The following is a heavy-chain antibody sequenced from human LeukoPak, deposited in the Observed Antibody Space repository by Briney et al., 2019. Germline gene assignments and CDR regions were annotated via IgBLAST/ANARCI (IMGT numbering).Heavy chain of an antibody. CDR2: TYYRSKWYN. J-gene: IGHJ6*02. V-gene: IGHV6-1*01. Sequence: SQTLSLTCAISGDSVSSNSVTWNWIRQSPSRGLEWLGRTYYRSKWYNDYAVSVKSRITINPDTSKNQFSLQLNSVTPEDTAVYYCARDSFKGWDYYYGMDVWGQGTTVTVSS. CDR3: ARDSFKGWDYYYGMDV. D-gene: IGHD3-3*02. CDR1: GDSVSSNSVT.